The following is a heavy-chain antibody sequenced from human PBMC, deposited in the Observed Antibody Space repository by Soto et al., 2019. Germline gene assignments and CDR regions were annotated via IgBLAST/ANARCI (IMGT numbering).Heavy chain of an antibody. J-gene: IGHJ4*02. Sequence: GGSLRLSCAASGFSFAGYALTWVRLAPGKGLEWVASISGGGGSTYYTDSVKGRVSISRDNTNRVVYLQMGSLTAGDTAVYYCSKTETYNGYYNAFDYWGQGTRVTVSS. V-gene: IGHV3-23*01. D-gene: IGHD3-9*01. CDR1: GFSFAGYA. CDR3: SKTETYNGYYNAFDY. CDR2: ISGGGGST.